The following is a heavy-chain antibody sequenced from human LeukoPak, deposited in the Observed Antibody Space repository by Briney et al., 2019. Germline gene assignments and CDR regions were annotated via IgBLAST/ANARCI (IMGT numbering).Heavy chain of an antibody. Sequence: RGSLRLSCAASGFTFSSYSMNWVRQAPGKGLEWVSSISSSSSYIYYADSVKGRFTISRDNAKNSLYLQMNSLRAEDTAVYYCAGDDIVVVPAAILGRHMDVWGKGTTVTVSS. CDR2: ISSSSSYI. J-gene: IGHJ6*03. V-gene: IGHV3-21*01. CDR1: GFTFSSYS. D-gene: IGHD2-2*01. CDR3: AGDDIVVVPAAILGRHMDV.